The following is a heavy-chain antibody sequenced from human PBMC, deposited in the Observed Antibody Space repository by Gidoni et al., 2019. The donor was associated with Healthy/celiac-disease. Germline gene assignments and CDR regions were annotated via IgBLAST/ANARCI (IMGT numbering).Heavy chain of an antibody. J-gene: IGHJ4*02. CDR1: GFPFSSYA. Sequence: EVQRWGPGGGLVRPGGSLRLPCAAFGFPFSSYAMSWVRQAPGKGLEWVSAISGSGGSTYYADSVKGRFTISRDNSKNTLYLQMNSLRAEDTAVYYCAKDLLPAGGYFDYWGQGTLVTVSS. V-gene: IGHV3-23*01. CDR2: ISGSGGST. CDR3: AKDLLPAGGYFDY. D-gene: IGHD2-15*01.